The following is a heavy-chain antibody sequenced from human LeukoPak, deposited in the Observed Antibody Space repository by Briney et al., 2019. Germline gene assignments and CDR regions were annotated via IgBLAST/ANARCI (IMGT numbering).Heavy chain of an antibody. D-gene: IGHD5-12*01. Sequence: ASVKVSCKASGYTFTSYDTNWVRQATGQGLEWMGWMNPNSGNTGYAQKFQGRVTITRNTSISTAYMELSSLRSEDTAVYYCARLYSGKIDYWGQGTLVTVSS. J-gene: IGHJ4*02. CDR1: GYTFTSYD. V-gene: IGHV1-8*03. CDR3: ARLYSGKIDY. CDR2: MNPNSGNT.